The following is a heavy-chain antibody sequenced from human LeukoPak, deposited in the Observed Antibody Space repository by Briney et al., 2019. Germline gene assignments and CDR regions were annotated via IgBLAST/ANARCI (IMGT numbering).Heavy chain of an antibody. J-gene: IGHJ5*02. CDR2: IYYSGST. D-gene: IGHD3-3*01. CDR1: GGSISSYY. V-gene: IGHV4-59*01. Sequence: PSETLSLTCTVSGGSISSYYWSWIRQPPGKGLEWIGYIYYSGSTSYNPSLKSRVTISVDTSKNQFSLKLSSVTAADTAVYYCARGAVVLRFLEWPPGWFDPWGQGTLVTVSS. CDR3: ARGAVVLRFLEWPPGWFDP.